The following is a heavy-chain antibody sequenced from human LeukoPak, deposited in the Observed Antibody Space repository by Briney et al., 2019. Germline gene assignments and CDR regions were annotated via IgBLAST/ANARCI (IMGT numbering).Heavy chain of an antibody. CDR3: ARRGLSKPGYSGYEPFDY. Sequence: PSETLSLTCTVSGGSISSGSYYWSWIRQPAGKGLEWIGRIYTSGSTNYNPSLKSRVTISVDTSKNQFSLKLSSVTAADTAVYYCARRGLSKPGYSGYEPFDYWGQGTLVTVSS. CDR2: IYTSGST. D-gene: IGHD5-12*01. J-gene: IGHJ4*02. CDR1: GGSISSGSYY. V-gene: IGHV4-61*02.